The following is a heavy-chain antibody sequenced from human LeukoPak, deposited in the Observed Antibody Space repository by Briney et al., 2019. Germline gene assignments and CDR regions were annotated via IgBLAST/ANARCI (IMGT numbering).Heavy chain of an antibody. CDR2: ISGSGVST. Sequence: SGGSLRLSCTASGFTFSTYAMNWVRQAPGKGLEWVSGISGSGVSTYYADSLKGRFTISRDTSKNTLYLQINSLRAEDTAVYYCAKRGRYYFDQWGQGTLVTVSS. CDR1: GFTFSTYA. V-gene: IGHV3-23*01. CDR3: AKRGRYYFDQ. J-gene: IGHJ4*02.